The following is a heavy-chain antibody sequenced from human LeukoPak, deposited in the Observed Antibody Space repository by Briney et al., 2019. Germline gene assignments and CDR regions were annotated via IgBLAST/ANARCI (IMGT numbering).Heavy chain of an antibody. CDR3: ARVSPGGPGYGMDV. V-gene: IGHV3-30-3*01. J-gene: IGHJ6*02. D-gene: IGHD2/OR15-2a*01. Sequence: PGRSLRPSCAASGFTFSSYAMHWVRQAPGKGLEWVAVISYDGSNKYYADSVKGRFTISRDNSKNTLYLQMNSLRAEDTAVHYCARVSPGGPGYGMDVWGQGTTVTVSS. CDR1: GFTFSSYA. CDR2: ISYDGSNK.